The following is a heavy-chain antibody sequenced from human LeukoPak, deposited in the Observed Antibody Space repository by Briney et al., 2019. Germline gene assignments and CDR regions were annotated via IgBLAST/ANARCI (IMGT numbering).Heavy chain of an antibody. CDR3: ARDRYGDGFAHFDY. Sequence: ASLKVSCKPSGYTFTAYAMHWVRPAPGHGLQWMGWITPSDGANYAQKFQGRVTMTRDTSMSTAYMDLNRLTSDDTAVYFCARDRYGDGFAHFDYWGQGTLVTVSS. D-gene: IGHD5-24*01. CDR1: GYTFTAYA. J-gene: IGHJ4*02. CDR2: ITPSDGA. V-gene: IGHV1-2*02.